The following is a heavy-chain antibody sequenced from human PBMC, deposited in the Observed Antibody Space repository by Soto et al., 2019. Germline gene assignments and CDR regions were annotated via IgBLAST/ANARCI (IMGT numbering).Heavy chain of an antibody. Sequence: GGSLRLSCAASGFTFSSYGMHWVRQAPGKGLEWVAVISYDGSNKYYADSVKGRFTISRDNSKNTLYLQMNSLRAEDTAVYYCAKDEKGSGWSQLYNWFDPWGQGTLVTVSS. D-gene: IGHD6-19*01. CDR2: ISYDGSNK. J-gene: IGHJ5*02. CDR1: GFTFSSYG. V-gene: IGHV3-30*18. CDR3: AKDEKGSGWSQLYNWFDP.